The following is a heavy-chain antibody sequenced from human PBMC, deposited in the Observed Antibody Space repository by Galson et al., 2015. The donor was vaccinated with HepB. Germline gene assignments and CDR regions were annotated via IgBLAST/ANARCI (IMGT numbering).Heavy chain of an antibody. V-gene: IGHV3-30*04. Sequence: SLRLSCAASGFTFSSYAMHWVRQAPGKGLEWVAVISYDGSNKYYADSVKGRFTISRDNSKNTLYLQMNSLRAEDTAVYYCARESVGGLFDYYDSSGSKPFDYWGQGTLVTVSS. CDR1: GFTFSSYA. CDR3: ARESVGGLFDYYDSSGSKPFDY. J-gene: IGHJ4*02. CDR2: ISYDGSNK. D-gene: IGHD3-22*01.